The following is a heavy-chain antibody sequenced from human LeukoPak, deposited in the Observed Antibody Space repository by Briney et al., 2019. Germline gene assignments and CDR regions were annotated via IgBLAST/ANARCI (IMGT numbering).Heavy chain of an antibody. CDR2: ISSSGSTI. Sequence: GGSLRLSCAASGFTFSSYAMNWARQAPGKGLEWVSYISSSGSTIYYADSVKGRFTISRDNAKNSLYLQMNSLRAEDTAVYYCARVLLWFGEPYAFDIWGQGTMVTVSS. J-gene: IGHJ3*02. CDR1: GFTFSSYA. V-gene: IGHV3-48*03. D-gene: IGHD3-10*01. CDR3: ARVLLWFGEPYAFDI.